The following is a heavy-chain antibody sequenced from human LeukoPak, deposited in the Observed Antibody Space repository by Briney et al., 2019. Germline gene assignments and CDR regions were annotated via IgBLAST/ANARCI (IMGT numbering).Heavy chain of an antibody. D-gene: IGHD3-3*01. CDR1: GFTFSS. J-gene: IGHJ6*02. CDR3: AREPVLRFLEWPPYGMDV. Sequence: GGSLRLSCAASGFTFSSMNWVRQAPGERLEWVSSISSRSSYIYYADSVKGRFTISRDNAKNSLYLQMNSLRAEDTAVYYCAREPVLRFLEWPPYGMDVWGQGTTVTVSS. CDR2: ISSRSSYI. V-gene: IGHV3-21*04.